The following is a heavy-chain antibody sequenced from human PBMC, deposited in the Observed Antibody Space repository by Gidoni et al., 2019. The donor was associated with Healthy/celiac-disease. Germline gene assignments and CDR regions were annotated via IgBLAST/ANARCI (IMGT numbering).Heavy chain of an antibody. CDR3: ASLRAVEPGVDR. J-gene: IGHJ5*02. CDR2: LYYSGST. Sequence: QVQLQESVPGLVQPSQTLSLTCTVSGGSISSGGYYWSWIRQHPGKGLEWIGYLYYSGSTYYNPSLKSRVTISVDTSKNQFSLKLSSVTAADTAVYYCASLRAVEPGVDRWGQGTLVTVSS. D-gene: IGHD2-2*01. V-gene: IGHV4-31*03. CDR1: GGSISSGGYY.